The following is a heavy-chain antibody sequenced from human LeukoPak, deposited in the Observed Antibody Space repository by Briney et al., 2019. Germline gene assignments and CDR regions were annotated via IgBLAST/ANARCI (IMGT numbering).Heavy chain of an antibody. CDR2: IYYSGST. CDR1: GGSISSTSYY. J-gene: IGHJ4*02. V-gene: IGHV4-39*01. Sequence: PSETLSLTCAVSGGSISSTSYYWGWIRQPPGKGLEWIGSIYYSGSTYYNPSLKSRVTISADTSKNQFSLKLSSVTAADTGLYFCARRPYSGNDYFDSWGQGTLVTVSS. D-gene: IGHD5-12*01. CDR3: ARRPYSGNDYFDS.